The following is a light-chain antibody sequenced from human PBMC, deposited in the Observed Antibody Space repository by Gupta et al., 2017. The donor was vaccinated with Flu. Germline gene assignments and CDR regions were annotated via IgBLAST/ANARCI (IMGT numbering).Light chain of an antibody. Sequence: SSVLTQSPSVSVSPGQTARFTCGGNDIGSKGVHWYQQKPGQAPLLVCYDDKDRPSGIPERFSGSNSGSTATLTISSVEAGDEAYYYCQVWDSGSDDVVFGGGTKLTVL. CDR1: DIGSKG. CDR3: QVWDSGSDDVV. J-gene: IGLJ2*01. CDR2: DDK. V-gene: IGLV3-21*02.